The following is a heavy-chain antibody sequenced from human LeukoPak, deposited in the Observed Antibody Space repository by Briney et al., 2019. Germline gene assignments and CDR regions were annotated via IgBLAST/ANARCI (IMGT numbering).Heavy chain of an antibody. CDR3: AELGITMIGGV. CDR2: ISSSGSTI. CDR1: GFTFSSCE. V-gene: IGHV3-48*03. Sequence: GGSLRLSCEASGFTFSSCEMNWVRQAPGKGLEWVSYISSSGSTIYYADSVKGRFTISRDNAKNSLYLQMNSLRAEDTAVYYCAELGITMIGGVWGKGTTVTISS. J-gene: IGHJ6*04. D-gene: IGHD3-10*02.